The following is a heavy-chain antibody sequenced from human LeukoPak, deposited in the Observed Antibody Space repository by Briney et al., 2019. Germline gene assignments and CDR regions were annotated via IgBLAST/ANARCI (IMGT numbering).Heavy chain of an antibody. CDR2: INPSGGST. CDR3: ARDNSVEDTAWWFDP. J-gene: IGHJ5*02. CDR1: GYTLTSYY. D-gene: IGHD4-23*01. V-gene: IGHV1-46*01. Sequence: GASVKLSCKASGYTLTSYYMHWVRQTPGQGVECMGIINPSGGSTSYAQKFQGRVTMSRELSTSTDYMELSSLRSEDTAVYYCARDNSVEDTAWWFDPWGQGNLVTVSS.